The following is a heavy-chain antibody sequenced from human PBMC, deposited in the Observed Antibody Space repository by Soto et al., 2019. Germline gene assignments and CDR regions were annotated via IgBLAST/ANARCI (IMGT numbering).Heavy chain of an antibody. V-gene: IGHV4-59*01. CDR2: IYYSGST. D-gene: IGHD5-12*01. Sequence: SETLSLTCTVSGGSISPYYWSWIRQPPGKGLEWIGYIYYSGSTSYNPSLKSRVTMSVDTSRNQFSLNLRSVTTADTAVYYCARRLIPDFDYWGQGILVTVSS. CDR3: ARRLIPDFDY. J-gene: IGHJ4*02. CDR1: GGSISPYY.